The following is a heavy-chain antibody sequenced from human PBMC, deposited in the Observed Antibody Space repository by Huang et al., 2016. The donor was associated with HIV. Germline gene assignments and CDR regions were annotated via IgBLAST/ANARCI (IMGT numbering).Heavy chain of an antibody. J-gene: IGHJ3*02. D-gene: IGHD3-22*01. V-gene: IGHV4-59*11. Sequence: VQLQESGPGLVQPSEPLSLTCSVSGGSINNHYWSWIRQPPGKGLEWFGSIYYSVSANYNHSLKSRVTIALGTSETQFCLKRGAVTAADMAVYYCGRSYLEYYFDSSSVGAFDIWGQGTMGTVSS. CDR1: GGSINNHY. CDR2: IYYSVSA. CDR3: GRSYLEYYFDSSSVGAFDI.